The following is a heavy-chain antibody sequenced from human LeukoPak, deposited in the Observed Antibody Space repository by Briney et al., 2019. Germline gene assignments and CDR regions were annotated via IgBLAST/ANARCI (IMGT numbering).Heavy chain of an antibody. V-gene: IGHV4-59*01. J-gene: IGHJ5*02. CDR3: ARRGYSSQFDP. CDR1: GGSITSYY. D-gene: IGHD6-13*01. Sequence: SETPSLTCTVSGGSITSYYWSWIRQPPGKGLEWIGYIYYSGSTNCNPSLKSRVTISVDTSKNQFSLKLSSVTAADTAVYYCARRGYSSQFDPWGQGTLVTVSS. CDR2: IYYSGST.